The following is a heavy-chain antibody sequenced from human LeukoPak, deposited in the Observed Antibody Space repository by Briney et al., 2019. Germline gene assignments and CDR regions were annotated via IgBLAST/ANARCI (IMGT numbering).Heavy chain of an antibody. J-gene: IGHJ4*02. V-gene: IGHV3-23*01. CDR2: ISSSGGST. D-gene: IGHD5-12*01. CDR3: AKLAPAEYSGYDGDY. Sequence: PGGSLRLSCAASGLTFSSYAMNWVRQAPGRGLGWGSAISSSGGSTHYTDSVKGRFTISRDSSKNTLYLQMNSLRVEDTAVYYCAKLAPAEYSGYDGDYWGQGTLVTVSS. CDR1: GLTFSSYA.